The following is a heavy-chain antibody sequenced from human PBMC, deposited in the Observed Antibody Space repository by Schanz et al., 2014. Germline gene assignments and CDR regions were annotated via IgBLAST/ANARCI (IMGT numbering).Heavy chain of an antibody. CDR1: GFSFSDYY. CDR2: IKKDGSEK. D-gene: IGHD5-18*01. Sequence: VHLLESGGGLVEPGGSLRLSCAASGFSFSDYYMSWIRQAPGKGLEWVANIKKDGSEKYYVDSVKGRFTISRDNAKNSLFLQMNSLRPEDTAVYYCARVALPGYSSPRDAFDIWGQGTMVTVSS. V-gene: IGHV3-7*01. CDR3: ARVALPGYSSPRDAFDI. J-gene: IGHJ3*02.